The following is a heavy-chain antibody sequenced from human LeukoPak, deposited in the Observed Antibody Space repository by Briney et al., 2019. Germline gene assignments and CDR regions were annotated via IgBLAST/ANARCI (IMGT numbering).Heavy chain of an antibody. V-gene: IGHV3-23*01. CDR3: SVMHRYYDGSGYWVQ. J-gene: IGHJ4*02. CDR2: ISTNGGST. D-gene: IGHD3-22*01. CDR1: GFTFISYA. Sequence: GGSLRLSCGASGFTFISYAMSWVRQAPGKGLEWVSGISTNGGSTSYAESVKGRLTSYRDNPRNMLYMEMNSLRAEDTAVYYCSVMHRYYDGSGYWVQWGQGTLVTVSS.